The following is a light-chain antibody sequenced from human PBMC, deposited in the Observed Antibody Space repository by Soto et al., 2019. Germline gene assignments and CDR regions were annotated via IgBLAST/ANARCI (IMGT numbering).Light chain of an antibody. CDR2: AAS. J-gene: IGKJ1*01. CDR1: QFLSSNY. V-gene: IGKV3D-7*01. Sequence: EIAVKQSPASLALSPGEMASLSCXASQFLSSNYLSWXXQKPGXXPXXLIYAASTRATGVPDRFSGSGSGTEFTLTISSLQPEDFAVYYCQHYDNWPTFGLGTKVDIK. CDR3: QHYDNWPT.